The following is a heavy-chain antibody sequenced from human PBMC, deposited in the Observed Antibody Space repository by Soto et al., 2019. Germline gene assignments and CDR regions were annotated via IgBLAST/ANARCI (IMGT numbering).Heavy chain of an antibody. D-gene: IGHD3-10*01. V-gene: IGHV4-61*08. Sequence: PSETLSLTCAVSGGSISSGGYSWSWIRQPPGKGLEWIGYIYYSGSTNYNPSLKSRVTISVDTSKNQFSLKLSSVTAADTAVYYCARTYYYGSGSLYYFDYWGQGTLVTVSS. CDR3: ARTYYYGSGSLYYFDY. CDR1: GGSISSGGYS. J-gene: IGHJ4*02. CDR2: IYYSGST.